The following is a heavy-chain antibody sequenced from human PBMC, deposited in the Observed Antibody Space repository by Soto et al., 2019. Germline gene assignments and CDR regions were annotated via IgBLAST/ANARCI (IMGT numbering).Heavy chain of an antibody. CDR2: THHSGTI. CDR1: GRSFSYYY. J-gene: IGHJ4*02. D-gene: IGHD3-16*01. Sequence: PSVTLSLTCSVDGRSFSYYYWSWIRQSPGKGLEWIGVTHHSGTINFNPSLKSRVTISIYTSENQFSLTLRSVTAAPTPIYYCARSFQGVRIDWRQGTLVIVSS. V-gene: IGHV4-34*01. CDR3: ARSFQGVRID.